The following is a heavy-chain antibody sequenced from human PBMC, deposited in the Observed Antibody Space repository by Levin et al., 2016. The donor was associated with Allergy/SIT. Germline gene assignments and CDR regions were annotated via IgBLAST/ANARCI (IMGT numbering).Heavy chain of an antibody. J-gene: IGHJ3*02. Sequence: WIRQPPGKGLEWIGYIYYSGSTYYNPSLKSRVTISVDTSKNQFSLKLSSVTAADTAVYYCARVGGSYNAFDIWGQGTMVTVSS. CDR2: IYYSGST. V-gene: IGHV4-31*02. CDR3: ARVGGSYNAFDI. D-gene: IGHD1-26*01.